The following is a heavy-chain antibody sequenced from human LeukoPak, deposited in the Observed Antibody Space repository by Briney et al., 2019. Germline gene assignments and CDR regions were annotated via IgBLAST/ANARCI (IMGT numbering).Heavy chain of an antibody. Sequence: GGSLRLSCAASGFTFSSYEMNWVRQAPGKGLEWVSYISSSGSTIYYADSVKGRFTISRDYAKNSLYLQMNSLRAEDTAVYYCARDPIDYGMDVWGKGTTVTVSS. CDR2: ISSSGSTI. V-gene: IGHV3-48*03. CDR1: GFTFSSYE. J-gene: IGHJ6*04. CDR3: ARDPIDYGMDV.